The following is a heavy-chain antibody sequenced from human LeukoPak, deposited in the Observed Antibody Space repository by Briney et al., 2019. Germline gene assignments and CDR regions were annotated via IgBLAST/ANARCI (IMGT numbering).Heavy chain of an antibody. J-gene: IGHJ6*03. Sequence: GGSLRLSCVASGFTFSSYEMNWVRQAPGKGLEWVSYISSSGSTIYYADSVKGRFTISRDNAKNSLYLQMNSLRAEDTAVYYCARGIAARRGYYYYYMDVWGKGTTVTVSS. V-gene: IGHV3-48*03. CDR1: GFTFSSYE. CDR2: ISSSGSTI. CDR3: ARGIAARRGYYYYYMDV. D-gene: IGHD6-6*01.